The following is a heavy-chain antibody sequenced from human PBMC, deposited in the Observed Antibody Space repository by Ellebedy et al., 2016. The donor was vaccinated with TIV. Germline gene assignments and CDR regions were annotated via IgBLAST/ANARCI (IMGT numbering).Heavy chain of an antibody. Sequence: GESLKISCEGSGYSFTIHWIAWVRQTPGKGLEWMGNIYPGNSDITYSPSFQGQVTISAGKSINTAYLQWSSLKASDTAIYYCARLVNTAMIDYWGQGTLVTVSS. V-gene: IGHV5-51*01. J-gene: IGHJ4*02. CDR3: ARLVNTAMIDY. CDR2: IYPGNSDI. D-gene: IGHD5-18*01. CDR1: GYSFTIHW.